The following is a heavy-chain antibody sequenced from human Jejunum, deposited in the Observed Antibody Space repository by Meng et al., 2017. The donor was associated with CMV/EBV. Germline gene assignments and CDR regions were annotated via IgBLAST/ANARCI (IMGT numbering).Heavy chain of an antibody. CDR1: GNTFRSYG. J-gene: IGHJ5*02. CDR2: ISGYNGNT. V-gene: IGHV1-18*01. D-gene: IGHD4-17*01. CDR3: TRDQTTGGYLDP. Sequence: QIHLVQSGAEMKKPGASVKVSCKVSGNTFRSYGINWVRQAPGQGLEWMGWISGYNGNTNYAQRLQGRVTMTSDPSISTVYMEVSRLTFDDTAVYYCTRDQTTGGYLDPWGQGTLVTVSS.